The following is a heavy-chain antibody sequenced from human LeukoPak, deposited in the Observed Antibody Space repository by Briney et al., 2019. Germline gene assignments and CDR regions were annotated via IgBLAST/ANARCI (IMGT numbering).Heavy chain of an antibody. CDR1: GFTFRSYE. V-gene: IGHV3-21*01. D-gene: IGHD3-22*01. J-gene: IGHJ4*02. CDR2: ISSSSTYI. CDR3: ARDRGRYDSSGYYHEGYFDY. Sequence: PGGSLRLSCAASGFTFRSYEMNWVRQAPGKGLEWVSCISSSSTYIYYADSVKGRFTISRDDAKNSLYLQMNSLRAEDTAVYYCARDRGRYDSSGYYHEGYFDYWGQGTLVTVSS.